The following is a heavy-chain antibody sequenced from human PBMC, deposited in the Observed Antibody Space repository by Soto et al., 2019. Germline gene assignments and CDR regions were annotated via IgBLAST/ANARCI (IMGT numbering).Heavy chain of an antibody. Sequence: PGESLKISCRGSGYIFTSYWIGWVRQMPGKGLEWMGIIYPGDSDTRYSPSFQGQVTISADKSISTAYLQWSTLKASDTAMYYCAKSAGNWYWLFDSWGQGTLVTVSS. CDR1: GYIFTSYW. D-gene: IGHD6-13*01. CDR2: IYPGDSDT. V-gene: IGHV5-51*01. CDR3: AKSAGNWYWLFDS. J-gene: IGHJ4*02.